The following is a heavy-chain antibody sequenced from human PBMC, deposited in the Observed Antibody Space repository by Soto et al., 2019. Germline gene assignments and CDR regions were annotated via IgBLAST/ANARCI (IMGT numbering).Heavy chain of an antibody. J-gene: IGHJ5*02. Sequence: ASVKVSCNASGYSFSTYDISWLRQAPGQGPEWMGRISPKNGNTNYAQNFQDRVTMTADTSSSTAYMELGGLRSDDTAKYYCATSYDSGFDPWGQGTLVTVSS. CDR2: ISPKNGNT. CDR3: ATSYDSGFDP. CDR1: GYSFSTYD. V-gene: IGHV1-18*04. D-gene: IGHD3-3*01.